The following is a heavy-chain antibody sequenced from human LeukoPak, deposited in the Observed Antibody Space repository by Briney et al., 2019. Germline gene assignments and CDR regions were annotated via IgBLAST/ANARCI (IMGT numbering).Heavy chain of an antibody. V-gene: IGHV3-23*01. CDR1: GFTFSSFA. Sequence: PGGSLRLSCAASGFTFSSFAMSWVRQAPGKGLEWVSAISGSGGSTYYADSVKGRFTISRDNSKNTLYLQLNTLRSEDTAVYYCARDDSNYYDTGGYYGGPFDYWGQGTLVTVSS. CDR2: ISGSGGST. J-gene: IGHJ4*02. CDR3: ARDDSNYYDTGGYYGGPFDY. D-gene: IGHD3-22*01.